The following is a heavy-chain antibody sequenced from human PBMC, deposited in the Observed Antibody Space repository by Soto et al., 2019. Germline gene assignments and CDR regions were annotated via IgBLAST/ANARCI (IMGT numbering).Heavy chain of an antibody. CDR2: VSCGRDYI. D-gene: IGHD6-13*01. V-gene: IGHV3-21*06. CDR1: GFTFTSYT. CDR3: PRARVYAKERLDF. Sequence: GVWRRRSCSAAGFTFTSYTMNWVRRPQGKGLGCVSSVSCGRDYIYYADSMKGRVSISGDNAKNPLFHDMNSLTGAAPAVYYCPRARVYAKERLDFWGQGTMVTVSS. J-gene: IGHJ4*02.